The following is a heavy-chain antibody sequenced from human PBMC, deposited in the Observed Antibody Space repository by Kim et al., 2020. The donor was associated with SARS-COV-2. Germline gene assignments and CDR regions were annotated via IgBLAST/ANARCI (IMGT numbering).Heavy chain of an antibody. D-gene: IGHD1-26*01. Sequence: ADSVKGRFTISRDNSKNTLYLQMNSLRVEDTAVYYCAKEKNSGRYYWFDPWGQGTLVTVSS. J-gene: IGHJ5*02. CDR3: AKEKNSGRYYWFDP. V-gene: IGHV3-30*02.